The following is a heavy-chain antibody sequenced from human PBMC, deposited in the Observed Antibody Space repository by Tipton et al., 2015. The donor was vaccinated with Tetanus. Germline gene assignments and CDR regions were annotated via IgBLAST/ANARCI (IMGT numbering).Heavy chain of an antibody. CDR1: GFTFRSYW. CDR3: ARYLFAYGMDV. Sequence: LRLSCVASGFTFRSYWMSWVRQAAGKGLEWVAHINRDGSEKACADAVQGRFSISRDSAKNSLSLQMNSLRAEDTAVYYCARYLFAYGMDVWGQGTTVTVSS. CDR2: INRDGSEK. J-gene: IGHJ6*02. V-gene: IGHV3-7*03.